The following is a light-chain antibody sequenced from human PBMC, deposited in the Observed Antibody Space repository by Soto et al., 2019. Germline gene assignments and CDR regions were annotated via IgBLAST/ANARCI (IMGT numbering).Light chain of an antibody. Sequence: QSVLTQPRSVSGSPGQAVTISCTGTSSDVGGYNYVSWYQQHPGKAPKFMIYDVSKRPSGVPDRFSGSKSGNTASLTIPGLQAEDEADYYCCSYAGSYPYVFGTGTKVTVL. CDR3: CSYAGSYPYV. CDR2: DVS. J-gene: IGLJ1*01. CDR1: SSDVGGYNY. V-gene: IGLV2-11*01.